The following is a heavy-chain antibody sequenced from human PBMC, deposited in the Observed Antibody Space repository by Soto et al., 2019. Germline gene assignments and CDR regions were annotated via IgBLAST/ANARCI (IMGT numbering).Heavy chain of an antibody. J-gene: IGHJ4*02. CDR3: ARDGLGAYTYGSYYFDY. D-gene: IGHD5-18*01. CDR1: GFTFSNYA. V-gene: IGHV3-23*01. Sequence: EVQLLESGGGLVQPGGSLRLCCAASGFTFSNYAMSWVRQAPGKGLEWVSTISTSGGSTYSADSVKGRFTISRDNSKNTLYLQMNSLRAEDTAVYYCARDGLGAYTYGSYYFDYWGQGTLVTVSS. CDR2: ISTSGGST.